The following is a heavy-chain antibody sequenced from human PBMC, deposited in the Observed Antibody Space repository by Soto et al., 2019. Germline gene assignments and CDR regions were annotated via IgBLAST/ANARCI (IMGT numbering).Heavy chain of an antibody. CDR2: IYPGDSDT. D-gene: IGHD6-19*01. V-gene: IGHV5-51*01. CDR3: ARPFDTSGCYDH. CDR1: GYSFTTYW. J-gene: IGHJ5*02. Sequence: LGESLKISCKGSGYSFTTYWIAWVRQMPGKGLECMGIIYPGDSDTRYSPSFQGQVTISADKSINTAYLQWSSLKASDSAIYYCARPFDTSGCYDHWGQGILVTVSS.